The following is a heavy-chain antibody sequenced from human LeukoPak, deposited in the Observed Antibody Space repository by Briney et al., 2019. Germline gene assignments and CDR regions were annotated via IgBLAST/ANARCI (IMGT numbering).Heavy chain of an antibody. Sequence: GGSLRLSCAASGFTFSTDAMTWVRQAPGKGLEWVSLISRGGDVTYYADSVKGRFTISRDSSKNTLYLQMHSLRAEDTAVYYCAARPGEVAVPYDYWGQGTLVTVSS. CDR2: ISRGGDVT. CDR3: AARPGEVAVPYDY. D-gene: IGHD2-15*01. V-gene: IGHV3-23*01. CDR1: GFTFSTDA. J-gene: IGHJ4*02.